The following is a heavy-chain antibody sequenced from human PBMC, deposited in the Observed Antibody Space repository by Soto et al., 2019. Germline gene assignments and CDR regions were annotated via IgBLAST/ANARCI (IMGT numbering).Heavy chain of an antibody. CDR2: IYWDDDE. CDR1: GFSLSSTRVA. CDR3: AHSVVAGLGYYFDY. V-gene: IGHV2-5*02. D-gene: IGHD6-19*01. J-gene: IGHJ4*02. Sequence: QITLKESGPPLVKPTQTLTLTCTFSGFSLSSTRVAVGWIRQPPGKALEWLALIYWDDDERYSPFLKSRLTITKDTSKNQVVLTMTNMDPVDTATYYCAHSVVAGLGYYFDYWGQGTLVTVYS.